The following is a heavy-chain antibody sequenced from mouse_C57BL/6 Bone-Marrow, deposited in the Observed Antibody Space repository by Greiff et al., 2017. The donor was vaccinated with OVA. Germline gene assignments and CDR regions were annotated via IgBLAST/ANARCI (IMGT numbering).Heavy chain of an antibody. CDR1: GFSFNTYA. CDR2: IRSKSNNYAT. D-gene: IGHD1-1*01. CDR3: VRKASSYRAWFAY. Sequence: EVQLVESGGGLVQPKGSLKLSCAASGFSFNTYAMNWVRQAPGKGLEWVARIRSKSNNYATYYADSVKDRFTISRDDSESMLYLQMNNLKTEDTAMYYCVRKASSYRAWFAYWGQGTLVTVSA. V-gene: IGHV10-1*01. J-gene: IGHJ3*01.